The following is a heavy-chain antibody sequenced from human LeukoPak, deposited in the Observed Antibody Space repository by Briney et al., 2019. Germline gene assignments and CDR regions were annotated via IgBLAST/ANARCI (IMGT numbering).Heavy chain of an antibody. Sequence: GGSLRLSCAASGFTFRSYSMNWVRQAPGKGLEWVAVISYDGSNKYYADSVKGRFTISRDNSKNTLCLQMNSLRAEDTAVYYCARALYGDYVLDYWGQGTLVTVSS. CDR3: ARALYGDYVLDY. CDR2: ISYDGSNK. D-gene: IGHD4-17*01. J-gene: IGHJ4*02. V-gene: IGHV3-30*03. CDR1: GFTFRSYS.